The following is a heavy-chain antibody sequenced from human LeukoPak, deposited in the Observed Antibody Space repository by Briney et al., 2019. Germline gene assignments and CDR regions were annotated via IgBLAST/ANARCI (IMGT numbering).Heavy chain of an antibody. CDR3: ARRAGAYSHPYDY. Sequence: GGSLRLFCAASGFTFDDYAMHWVRQAPGTGLEWVSLISWDGGSTYYADSVKGRFTISRDNSKNSLYLQMNSLRAEDTALYYCARRAGAYSHPYDYWGQGTLVTVSS. V-gene: IGHV3-43D*03. CDR2: ISWDGGST. CDR1: GFTFDDYA. D-gene: IGHD4/OR15-4a*01. J-gene: IGHJ4*02.